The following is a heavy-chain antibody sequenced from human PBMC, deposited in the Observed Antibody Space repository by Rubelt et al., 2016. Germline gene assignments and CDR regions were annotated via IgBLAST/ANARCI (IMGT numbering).Heavy chain of an antibody. D-gene: IGHD6-19*01. J-gene: IGHJ4*02. CDR2: ISADNGNP. Sequence: QVQLVQSGAEVKKPGASVKVSCEASGYTFTGYYMHWVRQAPGQGLEWMGWISADNGNPEYAQNLQGRITMTTDTATSTGYMGLRSLRSDDTAVYYCARKIGWRGDYWGQGTLVTVSS. CDR3: ARKIGWRGDY. V-gene: IGHV1-18*04. CDR1: GYTFTGYY.